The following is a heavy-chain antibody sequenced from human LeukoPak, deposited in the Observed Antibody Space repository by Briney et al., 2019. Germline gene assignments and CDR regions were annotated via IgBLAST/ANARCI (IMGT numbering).Heavy chain of an antibody. CDR3: ARAGNYRFDY. Sequence: GGSLRLSCAASGFTFDDYMMHWVRQAPGEGLVWVSRINSDDSIINYADSVKGRFTISRDNAKNTLYLQMNSLRAEDTAVYYCARAGNYRFDYWGQGTLVTVSS. V-gene: IGHV3-74*01. CDR2: INSDDSII. CDR1: GFTFDDYM. D-gene: IGHD1-7*01. J-gene: IGHJ4*02.